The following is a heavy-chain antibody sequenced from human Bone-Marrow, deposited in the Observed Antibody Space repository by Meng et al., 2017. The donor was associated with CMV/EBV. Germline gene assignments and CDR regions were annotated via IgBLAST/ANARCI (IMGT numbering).Heavy chain of an antibody. CDR2: INPNNANK. CDR1: GYPFSGYV. CDR3: ARAEVRATTNYYFET. Sequence: SGYPFSGYVLNWVRQAPRQGLEWMGWINPNNANKGYAQRFQGRVTMSRNSAKSTAYMELSSLTSDDTAIYYCARAEVRATTNYYFETWGQGTLVTVSS. D-gene: IGHD1-26*01. J-gene: IGHJ4*02. V-gene: IGHV1-8*01.